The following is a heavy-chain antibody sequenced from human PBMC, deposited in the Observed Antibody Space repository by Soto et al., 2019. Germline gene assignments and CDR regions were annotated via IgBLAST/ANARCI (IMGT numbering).Heavy chain of an antibody. J-gene: IGHJ6*02. CDR1: GFTFNTYG. CDR2: IWYDGSNN. D-gene: IGHD6-19*01. CDR3: ARGGYSAGWTYGMDV. Sequence: QVQLVESGGGEVQPGRSLRLSCAASGFTFNTYGMHWVRQAPGKGLVWVAVIWYDGSNNYYADSVKGRFTISRDNSKNTLYLEMNSLRPEDTAVYHCARGGYSAGWTYGMDVWGQGTTVTVS. V-gene: IGHV3-33*01.